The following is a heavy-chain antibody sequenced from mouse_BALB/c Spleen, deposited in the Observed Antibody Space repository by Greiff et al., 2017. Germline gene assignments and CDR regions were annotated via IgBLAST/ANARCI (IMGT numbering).Heavy chain of an antibody. J-gene: IGHJ3*01. Sequence: DVKLVESGPGLVKPSQSLSLTCTVTGYSITSDYAWNWIRQFPGNKLEWMGYISYSGSTSYNPSLKSRISITRDTSKNQFFLQLNSVTTEDTATYYCAVAYYGNYGFAYWGQGTLVTVSA. CDR3: AVAYYGNYGFAY. D-gene: IGHD2-10*01. V-gene: IGHV3-2*02. CDR1: GYSITSDYA. CDR2: ISYSGST.